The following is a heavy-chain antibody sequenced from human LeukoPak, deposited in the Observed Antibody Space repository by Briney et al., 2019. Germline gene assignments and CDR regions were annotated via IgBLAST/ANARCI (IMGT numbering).Heavy chain of an antibody. D-gene: IGHD1-26*01. CDR1: GGSISSYY. V-gene: IGHV4-59*08. J-gene: IGHJ6*02. CDR3: ARQAGATPLGYYYYGMDV. Sequence: SETLSLTCTVSGGSISSYYWSWIRQPPGKGLEWIGYIYYSGSTNYNPSIKSRVTISVDTSKNQFSLKLSSVTAADTAVYYCARQAGATPLGYYYYGMDVWGQGTTVTVSS. CDR2: IYYSGST.